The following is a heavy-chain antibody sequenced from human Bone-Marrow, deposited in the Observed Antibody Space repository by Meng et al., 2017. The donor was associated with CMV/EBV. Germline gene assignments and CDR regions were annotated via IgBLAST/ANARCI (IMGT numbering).Heavy chain of an antibody. CDR1: GFTFSSYA. J-gene: IGHJ4*02. Sequence: ASGFTFSSYAMSWVRQAPGKGLEWVSGIDASGGNTYYADSVKGRFTLSRDNSKNMLYLQMNSLRAEDTAVYYCAKVRYSYIIYFDYWGQGTLVTVSS. CDR3: AKVRYSYIIYFDY. V-gene: IGHV3-23*01. CDR2: IDASGGNT. D-gene: IGHD5-18*01.